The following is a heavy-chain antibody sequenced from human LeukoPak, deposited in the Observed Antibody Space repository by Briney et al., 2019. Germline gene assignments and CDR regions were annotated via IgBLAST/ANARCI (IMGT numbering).Heavy chain of an antibody. Sequence: GGSLRLSCAASGFGFSYHDMHWVRQAPGKGLEFVSSIGAAGAHTFYADSVKGRFTISRDNFPSTMYLQMDGLRPEDSAVYYCARELGGTKTGGFDIWGQGTVVTVSS. V-gene: IGHV3-64*02. J-gene: IGHJ3*02. CDR1: GFGFSYHD. D-gene: IGHD1-14*01. CDR2: IGAAGAHT. CDR3: ARELGGTKTGGFDI.